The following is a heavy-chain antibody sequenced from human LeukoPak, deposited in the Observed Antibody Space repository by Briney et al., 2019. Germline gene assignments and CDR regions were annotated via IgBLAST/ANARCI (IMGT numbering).Heavy chain of an antibody. V-gene: IGHV5-51*01. CDR1: GYSFTSYW. CDR2: IYPGDSDT. CDR3: ARQEAAAGTRGGHFDY. Sequence: GESLKISCKGSGYSFTSYWIGWVRQMPGKGLEWMGIIYPGDSDTRYSPSFQGQVTISADKSISTAYLQWSSLKASDTAMYYCARQEAAAGTRGGHFDYWGQGTLATVSS. J-gene: IGHJ4*02. D-gene: IGHD6-13*01.